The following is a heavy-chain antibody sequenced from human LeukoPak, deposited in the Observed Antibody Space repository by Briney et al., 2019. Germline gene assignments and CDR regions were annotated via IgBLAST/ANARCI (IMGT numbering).Heavy chain of an antibody. J-gene: IGHJ4*02. V-gene: IGHV3-30*02. CDR2: IGSDGINK. CDR1: GFRFSAYG. Sequence: GGTLRLSCSASGFRFSAYGMNWVRRAPGKGLQWVAFIGSDGINKYYADSLKGRFTISRDNATNSLYLQMNSLRAEDTAVYYCARVYTIVGVVYNYFDYWGQGTLVTVSS. CDR3: ARVYTIVGVVYNYFDY. D-gene: IGHD3-3*01.